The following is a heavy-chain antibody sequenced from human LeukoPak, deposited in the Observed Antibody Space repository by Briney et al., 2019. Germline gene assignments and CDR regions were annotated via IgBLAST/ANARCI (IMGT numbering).Heavy chain of an antibody. CDR1: GYTFTGYY. D-gene: IGHD3-22*01. J-gene: IGHJ4*02. CDR3: ARDFWYDSSGFDY. Sequence: GASVKVSCKASGYTFTGYYMHWVRQAPGQGLEWMGWINPNSGGTNYAQKFQGRVTMTRDTSISTAYMELSRLRSDDTAVYYCARDFWYDSSGFDYWGQGTLVTVSS. CDR2: INPNSGGT. V-gene: IGHV1-2*02.